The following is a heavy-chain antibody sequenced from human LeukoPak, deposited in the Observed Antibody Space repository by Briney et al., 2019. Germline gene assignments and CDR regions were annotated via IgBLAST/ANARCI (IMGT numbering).Heavy chain of an antibody. V-gene: IGHV3-53*04. CDR2: IYSGGST. J-gene: IGHJ4*02. CDR1: GGSISSGDYY. CDR3: ARVRSSGWYNY. D-gene: IGHD6-19*01. Sequence: LSLTCTVSGGSISSGDYYWSWVRQAPGKGLEWVSVIYSGGSTYYADSVKGRFTISRHNSKNTLYLQMNSLRAEDTAVYYCARVRSSGWYNYWGQGTLVTVSS.